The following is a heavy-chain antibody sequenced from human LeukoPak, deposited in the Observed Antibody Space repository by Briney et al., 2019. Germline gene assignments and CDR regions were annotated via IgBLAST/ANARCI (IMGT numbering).Heavy chain of an antibody. V-gene: IGHV4-59*08. J-gene: IGHJ4*02. CDR1: GGSISSYY. CDR2: FYYSGST. D-gene: IGHD3-22*01. Sequence: PSETLSLTCSVSGGSISSYYWSWLRQPPGKGLEWIGYFYYSGSTNYNPSLKSRVTISVDTSKNQSSLKLSSVTAADTAVYYCARRASSGYYYLEDWGQGTLVTVSS. CDR3: ARRASSGYYYLED.